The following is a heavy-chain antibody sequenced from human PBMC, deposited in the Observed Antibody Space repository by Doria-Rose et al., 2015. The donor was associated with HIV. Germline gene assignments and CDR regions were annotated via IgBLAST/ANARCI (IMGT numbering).Heavy chain of an antibody. V-gene: IGHV2-26*01. CDR1: GASLSSPGMG. D-gene: IGHD6-13*01. CDR3: ARIKSSRWYHKYYFDF. J-gene: IGHJ4*02. CDR2: IFSDDER. Sequence: QVTLKESGPVLVKPTETLTLTCTVSGASLSSPGMGVSWIRQPPGKALEWLANIFSDDERSYKSSLKSRLTISRGTSKSQVVLTMTDMDPVDTATYYCARIKSSRWYHKYYFDFWGQGTLVIVSA.